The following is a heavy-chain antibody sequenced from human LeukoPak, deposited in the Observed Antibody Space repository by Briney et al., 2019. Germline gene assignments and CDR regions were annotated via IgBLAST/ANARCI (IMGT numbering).Heavy chain of an antibody. V-gene: IGHV3-48*01. D-gene: IGHD3-3*01. CDR2: ISSSSSTI. Sequence: GGSLRLSCAASGFTFSSYSMNWVRQAPGKGLEWVSYISSSSSTIYYADSVKGRFTISRDNAKNSLYLQMNSLRAEDTAVYYCARDYDFWSGYPFDYWGQGTLVTVSS. CDR1: GFTFSSYS. CDR3: ARDYDFWSGYPFDY. J-gene: IGHJ4*02.